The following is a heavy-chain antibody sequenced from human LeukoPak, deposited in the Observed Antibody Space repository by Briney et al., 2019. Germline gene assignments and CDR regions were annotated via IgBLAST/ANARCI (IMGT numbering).Heavy chain of an antibody. CDR3: ARSSGSYYISFHYFDY. J-gene: IGHJ4*02. Sequence: SETLSLTCAVYGGSFSGYYWSWIRQPPGKGLEWIGEINHYGSTNYNPSLKSRVTMSVDTSKNQFSLKLSSVTAADAAVYYCARSSGSYYISFHYFDYWGQGTLVTVSS. CDR1: GGSFSGYY. V-gene: IGHV4-34*01. CDR2: INHYGST. D-gene: IGHD3-10*01.